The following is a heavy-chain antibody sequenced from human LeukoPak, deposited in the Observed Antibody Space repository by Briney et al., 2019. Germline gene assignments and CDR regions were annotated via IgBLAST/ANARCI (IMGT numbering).Heavy chain of an antibody. D-gene: IGHD3-10*01. Sequence: SETLSLTCTVSGYSISSGYYWGWIRQPPGKGLEWIGSIYHSGSTYYNPSLKSRVTISVDTSKNQFSLKLSSVTAADTAVYYCAREGRITTNWGQGTLVTVSS. CDR1: GYSISSGYY. J-gene: IGHJ4*02. V-gene: IGHV4-38-2*02. CDR2: IYHSGST. CDR3: AREGRITTN.